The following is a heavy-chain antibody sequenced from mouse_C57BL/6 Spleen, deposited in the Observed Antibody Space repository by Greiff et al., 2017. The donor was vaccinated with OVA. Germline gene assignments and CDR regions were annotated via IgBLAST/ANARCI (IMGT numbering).Heavy chain of an antibody. CDR1: GYTFTDYY. D-gene: IGHD3-2*02. Sequence: VQLQQSGAELVRPGASVKLSCKASGYTFTDYYINWVKQRPGQGLEWIARIYPGSGNTYYNEKFKGKATLTAEKSSSTAYMQLSSLTSEDSAVYFCASSGTDWYFDVWGTGTTVTVSS. CDR3: ASSGTDWYFDV. CDR2: IYPGSGNT. J-gene: IGHJ1*03. V-gene: IGHV1-76*01.